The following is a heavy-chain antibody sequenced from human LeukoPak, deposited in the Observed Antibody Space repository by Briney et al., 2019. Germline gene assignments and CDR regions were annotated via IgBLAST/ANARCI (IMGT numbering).Heavy chain of an antibody. V-gene: IGHV1-69*13. CDR1: GGTFSSYA. Sequence: SVKVSCKASGGTFSSYAISWVRQAPGQGLEWMGGIIPIFGTANYAQKFQGRATITADESTSTAYMELSSLRSEDTAVYYCARGVSSVTMVRGVIIKGKNYYYYYGMDVWGKGTTVTVSS. J-gene: IGHJ6*04. CDR2: IIPIFGTA. CDR3: ARGVSSVTMVRGVIIKGKNYYYYYGMDV. D-gene: IGHD3-10*01.